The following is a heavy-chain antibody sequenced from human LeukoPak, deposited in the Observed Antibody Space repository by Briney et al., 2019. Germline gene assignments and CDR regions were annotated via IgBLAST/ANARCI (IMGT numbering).Heavy chain of an antibody. V-gene: IGHV3-23*01. J-gene: IGHJ2*01. CDR1: GLTFNTYA. CDR2: VSGSGAGT. Sequence: GGSLRLSCAASGLTFNTYAMSWVRQAPGKGLQWFSTVSGSGAGTFYGDSVKGRFTISRDNSNNTLFLQMNSLSADDTAVYFCAKGPRAGLRYWYFDLWGRGSLVTVSS. CDR3: AKGPRAGLRYWYFDL. D-gene: IGHD2-21*02.